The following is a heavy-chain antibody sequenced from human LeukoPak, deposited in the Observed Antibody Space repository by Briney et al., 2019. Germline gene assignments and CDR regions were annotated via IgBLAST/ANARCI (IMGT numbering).Heavy chain of an antibody. Sequence: ASVKVSCKASGYTFTSFGISWVRQAPGQGLGWMGWISAYNANTNFAQNLQGRVTMTTDTSTSTAYMELRSLRSDDTAVYYCARGIHDYSNSTYYYCMDVWGKGTTVTVSS. D-gene: IGHD4-11*01. CDR1: GYTFTSFG. CDR3: ARGIHDYSNSTYYYCMDV. V-gene: IGHV1-18*01. CDR2: ISAYNANT. J-gene: IGHJ6*03.